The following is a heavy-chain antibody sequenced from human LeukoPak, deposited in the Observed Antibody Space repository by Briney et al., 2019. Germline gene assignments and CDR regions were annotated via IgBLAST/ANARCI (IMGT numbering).Heavy chain of an antibody. D-gene: IGHD2-15*01. Sequence: SETLSLTCTVSGGSVSSTSYYWSWIRQPPGKGLEWIGYIYYSGSTYYNPSLKSRVTVSVGTSKNQFSLRLSSVTAADTAVYYCAREGRYCSGGSCLDYWGQGTLVTVSS. CDR2: IYYSGST. J-gene: IGHJ4*02. CDR1: GGSVSSTSYY. CDR3: AREGRYCSGGSCLDY. V-gene: IGHV4-61*01.